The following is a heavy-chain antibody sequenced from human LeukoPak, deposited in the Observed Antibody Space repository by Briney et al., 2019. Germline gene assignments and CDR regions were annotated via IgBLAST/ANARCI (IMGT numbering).Heavy chain of an antibody. Sequence: EASVKVSCEASGYTFTGYYMHWVRQAPGQGLEWMGWINPNSGGTNYAQKFQGRVTMTRDTSISTAYMELSRLRSDDTAVYYCARTDSSSWYYYWGQGTLVTVSS. CDR3: ARTDSSSWYYY. V-gene: IGHV1-2*02. D-gene: IGHD6-13*01. J-gene: IGHJ4*02. CDR1: GYTFTGYY. CDR2: INPNSGGT.